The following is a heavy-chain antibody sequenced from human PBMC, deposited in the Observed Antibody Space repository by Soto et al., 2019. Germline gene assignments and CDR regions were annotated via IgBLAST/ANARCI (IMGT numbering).Heavy chain of an antibody. D-gene: IGHD6-13*01. CDR2: IYPGDSDT. J-gene: IGHJ5*02. Sequence: PGESLKISCKGSGYSFTSYWIGWVRQMPGKGLEWMGIIYPGDSDTRYSPSFQGQVTISADKSISTAYPQWSSLKASDTAMYYCLRAAGSTLDWFDPWGQGTLVTVSS. V-gene: IGHV5-51*01. CDR1: GYSFTSYW. CDR3: LRAAGSTLDWFDP.